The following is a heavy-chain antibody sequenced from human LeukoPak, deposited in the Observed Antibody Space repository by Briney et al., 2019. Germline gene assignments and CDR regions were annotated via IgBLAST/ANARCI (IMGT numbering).Heavy chain of an antibody. D-gene: IGHD3-22*01. Sequence: SETLSLTCSVSGGSISSYNWSWIRQPPGKGLEWIGYIYNSGSTNYNPSLKSRVTISVDTSKKQFSLKVSSVTAADTAVYYCARQDYYDSSGYYAYYFDYWGQGTLVTVSS. J-gene: IGHJ4*02. CDR3: ARQDYYDSSGYYAYYFDY. CDR2: IYNSGST. V-gene: IGHV4-59*08. CDR1: GGSISSYN.